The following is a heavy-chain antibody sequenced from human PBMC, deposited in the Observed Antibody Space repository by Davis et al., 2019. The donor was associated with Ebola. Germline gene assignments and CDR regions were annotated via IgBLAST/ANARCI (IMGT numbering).Heavy chain of an antibody. CDR3: ARDRSGSYDY. D-gene: IGHD1-26*01. CDR2: IYSGGTT. V-gene: IGHV3-53*01. CDR1: GFAFSSYV. Sequence: PGGSLRLSCAASGFAFSSYVLHWVRRAPGKGLEWVSVIYSGGTTYYADSVKGRFTISRDNSKNTLYLQMNSLRAEDTAVYYCARDRSGSYDYWGQGTLVIVSS. J-gene: IGHJ4*02.